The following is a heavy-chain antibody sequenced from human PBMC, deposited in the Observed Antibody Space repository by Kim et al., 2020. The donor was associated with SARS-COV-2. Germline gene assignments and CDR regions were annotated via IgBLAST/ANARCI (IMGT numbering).Heavy chain of an antibody. Sequence: GGSLRLSCAASGFTFSNAWMSWVRQAPGKGLEWVGRIKSKTDGGTTDYAAPVKGRFTISRDDSKNTLYLQMNSLKTEDTAVYYCTTDLSLLSYDYVWGSYRYRGDYWGQGTLVTVSS. V-gene: IGHV3-15*01. CDR3: TTDLSLLSYDYVWGSYRYRGDY. CDR1: GFTFSNAW. D-gene: IGHD3-16*02. J-gene: IGHJ4*02. CDR2: IKSKTDGGTT.